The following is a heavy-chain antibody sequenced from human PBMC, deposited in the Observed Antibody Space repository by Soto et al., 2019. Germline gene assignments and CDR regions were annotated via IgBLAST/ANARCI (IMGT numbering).Heavy chain of an antibody. Sequence: SETLSLTCTVSGGSISSYYWSWIRQPPGKGLEWIGYTYYSGSTNYNPSLKSRVTISVDTSKNQFSLKLSSVTAADTAVYYCARVRYSSSWYDYYYGMDVWGQGTTVTVSS. J-gene: IGHJ6*02. V-gene: IGHV4-59*01. CDR1: GGSISSYY. CDR3: ARVRYSSSWYDYYYGMDV. CDR2: TYYSGST. D-gene: IGHD6-13*01.